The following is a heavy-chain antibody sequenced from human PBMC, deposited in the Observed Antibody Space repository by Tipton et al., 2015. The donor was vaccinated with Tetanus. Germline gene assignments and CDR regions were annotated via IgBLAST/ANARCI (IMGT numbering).Heavy chain of an antibody. D-gene: IGHD6-25*01. CDR2: ISYDGNYK. CDR3: AKGRAAATYFFDY. CDR1: GFTLSNYG. J-gene: IGHJ4*02. Sequence: SLRLSCAASGFTLSNYGMHWVRQAPGKGLEWVAVISYDGNYKYYADSVKGRFTISRDNSKSTLYLQVHSLRVEDTAIYFCAKGRAAATYFFDYWGQGTPVTVSS. V-gene: IGHV3-30*18.